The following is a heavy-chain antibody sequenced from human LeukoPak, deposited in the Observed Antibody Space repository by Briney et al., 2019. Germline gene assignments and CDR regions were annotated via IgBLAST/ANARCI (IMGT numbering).Heavy chain of an antibody. J-gene: IGHJ3*02. CDR3: ARHSGPVIPDGLDI. V-gene: IGHV4-39*01. Sequence: SETLSLTCTVSGDSVHSSVYYWGWVRQPPGKGLEWIGNVYYTGSTFYNPSLESRVTISVDTSKNQFSLKLSSMTAADTAVYFCARHSGPVIPDGLDIWGQGTMVTVSS. CDR1: GDSVHSSVYY. CDR2: VYYTGST. D-gene: IGHD4-11*01.